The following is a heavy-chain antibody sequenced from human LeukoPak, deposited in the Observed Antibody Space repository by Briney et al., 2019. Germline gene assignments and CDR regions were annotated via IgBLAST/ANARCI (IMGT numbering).Heavy chain of an antibody. J-gene: IGHJ4*02. V-gene: IGHV1-18*01. CDR1: GYTFTSYG. CDR3: ARGIDGYGDYTHSNFDY. Sequence: ASVKVSCKASGYTFTSYGISWVRQAPGQGLEWMGWINAYNGNTNYAQKLQGRVTMTTDTSTSTAYMELRSLRSDDTAVYYCARGIDGYGDYTHSNFDYWGQGTLVTVSS. D-gene: IGHD4-17*01. CDR2: INAYNGNT.